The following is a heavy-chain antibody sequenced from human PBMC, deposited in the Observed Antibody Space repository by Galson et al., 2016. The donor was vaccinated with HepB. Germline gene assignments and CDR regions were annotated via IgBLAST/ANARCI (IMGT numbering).Heavy chain of an antibody. CDR2: ILRDGRNK. J-gene: IGHJ4*02. Sequence: SLRLSCAASGFTFSDYHMHWVRQAPGKGLEWVAVILRDGRNKYYGDSVTGRFAISRDNSKNTLYLQMNSLRAEDTAVYYCAKERSNYDYYFDYWGQGTLVTVSS. V-gene: IGHV3-30*18. D-gene: IGHD4-11*01. CDR3: AKERSNYDYYFDY. CDR1: GFTFSDYH.